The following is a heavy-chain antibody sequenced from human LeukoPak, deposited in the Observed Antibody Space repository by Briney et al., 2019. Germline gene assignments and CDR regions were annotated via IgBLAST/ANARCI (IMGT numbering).Heavy chain of an antibody. Sequence: GGSLTLSCAASGFTFSRYWMNWVRQAPGQGLVWVSRINSDGSTTRYADSVKGRFTISRDNAKNTMYLQMNSLRAEDTAVYYCARENFYGMDVWGQGTTVTVSS. CDR2: INSDGSTT. CDR3: ARENFYGMDV. CDR1: GFTFSRYW. V-gene: IGHV3-74*01. J-gene: IGHJ6*02.